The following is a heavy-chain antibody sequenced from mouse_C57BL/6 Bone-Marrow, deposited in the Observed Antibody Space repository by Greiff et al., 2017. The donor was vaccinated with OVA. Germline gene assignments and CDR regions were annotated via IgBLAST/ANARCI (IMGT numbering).Heavy chain of an antibody. Sequence: VQLQQSGPELVKPGASVKISCKASGYAFSSSWMNWVKQRPGKGLEWIGRIYPGDGDTNYNGKFKGKATLTADKSSSPAYMQLSSLTSEDSAVYFCARGKSEAWFAYWGQGTLVTVSA. J-gene: IGHJ3*01. CDR2: IYPGDGDT. CDR3: ARGKSEAWFAY. CDR1: GYAFSSSW. V-gene: IGHV1-82*01.